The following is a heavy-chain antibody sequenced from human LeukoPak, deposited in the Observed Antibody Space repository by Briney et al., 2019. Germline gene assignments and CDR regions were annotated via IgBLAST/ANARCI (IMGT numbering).Heavy chain of an antibody. CDR2: INPSGGST. CDR3: ARVSGSGDYFDY. CDR1: GYTFTSYY. Sequence: ASVKVSCKASGYTFTSYYMHWVRQAPGQGLEWMGIINPSGGSTSYAQKFQGRVTVTRDMSTSTVYMELSSLRSEDTAVYYCARVSGSGDYFDYWGQGTLVTVSS. V-gene: IGHV1-46*01. J-gene: IGHJ4*02. D-gene: IGHD3-10*01.